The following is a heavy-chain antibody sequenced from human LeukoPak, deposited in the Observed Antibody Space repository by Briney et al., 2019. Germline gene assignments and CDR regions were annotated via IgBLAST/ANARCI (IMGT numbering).Heavy chain of an antibody. CDR3: AKDQVSPDILTGYSDY. D-gene: IGHD3-9*01. CDR2: ISGSGGST. V-gene: IGHV3-23*01. CDR1: GFTFSSYA. J-gene: IGHJ4*02. Sequence: PGGSLRLSCAASGFTFSSYAMSWVRQAPGKGLEWVSAISGSGGSTYYADSVKGRFTISRDNSKNTLYLQMNSLRAEDTAVYYCAKDQVSPDILTGYSDYWGQGTLVTVSS.